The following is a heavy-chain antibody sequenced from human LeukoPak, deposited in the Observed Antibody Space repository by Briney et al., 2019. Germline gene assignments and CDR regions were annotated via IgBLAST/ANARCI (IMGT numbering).Heavy chain of an antibody. CDR3: ARGLVIWFGDAFDI. Sequence: GASVKVSCKASGYTFTSYDINWVRQATGQGLEWMGWMNPNSGNTGYGQKFQGRVTMTRNTSISTAYMELSSLRSEDTAVYYCARGLVIWFGDAFDIWGQGTMVTVSS. D-gene: IGHD3-10*01. CDR2: MNPNSGNT. CDR1: GYTFTSYD. V-gene: IGHV1-8*01. J-gene: IGHJ3*02.